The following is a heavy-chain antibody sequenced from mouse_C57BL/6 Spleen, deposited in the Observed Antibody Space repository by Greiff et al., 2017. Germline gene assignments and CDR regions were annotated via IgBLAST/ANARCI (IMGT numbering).Heavy chain of an antibody. CDR1: GYSITSGYY. V-gene: IGHV3-6*01. D-gene: IGHD1-1*01. CDR3: VRDRYYYGTLDY. J-gene: IGHJ2*01. Sequence: EVQLQESGPGLVKPSQSLSLTCSVTGYSITSGYYWNWIRQFPGNKLEWMGYISYDGSNNYNPSLKNRISITRDTSKNQFFLKLNSVTTEDTATYYCVRDRYYYGTLDYWGQGTTLTVSS. CDR2: ISYDGSN.